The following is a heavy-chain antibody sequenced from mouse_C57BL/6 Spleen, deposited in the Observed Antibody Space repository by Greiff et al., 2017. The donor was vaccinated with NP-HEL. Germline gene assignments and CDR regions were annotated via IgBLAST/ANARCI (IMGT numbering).Heavy chain of an antibody. D-gene: IGHD2-1*01. V-gene: IGHV1-26*01. CDR1: GYTFTDYY. Sequence: VQLQQSGPELVKPGASVKISCKASGYTFTDYYMNWVKQSHGKSLEWIGDINPNNGGTSYNQKFKGKATLTVDKSSRTAYMELRSLTSEDSAVYYCARRRDLLWYLGGAMDYWGQGTSVTVSS. CDR3: ARRRDLLWYLGGAMDY. CDR2: INPNNGGT. J-gene: IGHJ4*01.